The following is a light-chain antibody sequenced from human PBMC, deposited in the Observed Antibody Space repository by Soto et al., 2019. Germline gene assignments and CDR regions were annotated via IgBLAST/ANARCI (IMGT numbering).Light chain of an antibody. Sequence: QSVLTQPPSASGTPGQRVTISCSGSSSNIGSNSVNWYQQLTGTAPKLLIYNNNQRPSGVPDRFSGSKSGTSASLAISGLQSGDEADYYCAAWDDSLNSVVFGGGTKVTVL. CDR3: AAWDDSLNSVV. CDR2: NNN. V-gene: IGLV1-44*01. CDR1: SSNIGSNS. J-gene: IGLJ3*02.